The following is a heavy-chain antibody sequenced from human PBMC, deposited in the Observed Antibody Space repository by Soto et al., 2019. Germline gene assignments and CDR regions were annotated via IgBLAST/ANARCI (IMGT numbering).Heavy chain of an antibody. V-gene: IGHV4-39*01. J-gene: IGHJ5*02. D-gene: IGHD3-10*01. CDR3: ARHYYGSGSIPEDWFDP. Sequence: QLQLQESGPGLVKPSETLSLTCTVSGGSISSSSYYWGWIRQPPGKGLEWIGSIYYSGSTYYNPSLKSRVTISVDTSKNQFSLKLSSVTAADTAVYYCARHYYGSGSIPEDWFDPWGQGTLVTVSS. CDR1: GGSISSSSYY. CDR2: IYYSGST.